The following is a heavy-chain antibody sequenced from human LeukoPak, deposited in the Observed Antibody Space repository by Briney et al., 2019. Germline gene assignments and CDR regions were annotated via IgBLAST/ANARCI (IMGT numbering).Heavy chain of an antibody. J-gene: IGHJ4*02. V-gene: IGHV3-7*01. CDR3: ASCGDDFDWLFD. CDR1: GFTFSSYW. CDR2: IKQDGSEK. D-gene: IGHD3-9*01. Sequence: GGSLRLSCAASGFTFSSYWMSWVRQAPGKGLEWVANIKQDGSEKYYVDSVKGRFTISRDNAKNSLYLQMNSLRAEDTAEYYCASCGDDFDWLFDWGQGTLVTVSS.